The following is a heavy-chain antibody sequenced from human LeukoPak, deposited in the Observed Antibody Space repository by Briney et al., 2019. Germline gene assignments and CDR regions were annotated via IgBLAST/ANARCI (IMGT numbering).Heavy chain of an antibody. CDR2: INWGSNHI. J-gene: IGHJ6*02. D-gene: IGHD3-3*01. CDR1: GFTLRSYS. Sequence: PGGSLRLSCAASGFTLRSYSMSWVRQAPGKGLEWVSSINWGSNHIYYADSVKGRFTISRDNAKNSLYLQMNSLRDEDTAVYYCAILILEWAHYGMDVWGQGTTVTVSS. V-gene: IGHV3-21*01. CDR3: AILILEWAHYGMDV.